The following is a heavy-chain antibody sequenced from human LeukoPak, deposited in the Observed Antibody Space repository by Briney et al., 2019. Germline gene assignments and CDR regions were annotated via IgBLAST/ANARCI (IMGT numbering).Heavy chain of an antibody. CDR2: IYYSGST. V-gene: IGHV4-59*01. J-gene: IGHJ6*02. CDR3: ARVSPRYYYGMDV. CDR1: GGSISSYY. Sequence: SETLSLTCTVSGGSISSYYWSWIRQPPGKGLEWIGYIYYSGSTNYNPSLKSRVTISVDTSKNQFSLKLSSVTAADTAVYYCARVSPRYYYGMDVWGQGTTVTVSS.